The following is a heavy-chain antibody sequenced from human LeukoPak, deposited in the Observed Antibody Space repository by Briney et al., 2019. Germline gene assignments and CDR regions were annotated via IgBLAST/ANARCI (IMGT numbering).Heavy chain of an antibody. Sequence: GGSLRLSCAASGFTFDDYAMHWVRQAPGKGLVWVSRINTDGSSTTYADSVKDRFTISRDNAKITLYLQMNSLRAEDTAVYYCARSSIAARPGQDWGQGTLVTVSS. D-gene: IGHD6-6*01. V-gene: IGHV3-74*01. CDR2: INTDGSST. J-gene: IGHJ4*02. CDR3: ARSSIAARPGQD. CDR1: GFTFDDYA.